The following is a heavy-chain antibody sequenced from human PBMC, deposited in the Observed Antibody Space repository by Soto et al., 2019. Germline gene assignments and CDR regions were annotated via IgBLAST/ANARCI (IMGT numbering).Heavy chain of an antibody. J-gene: IGHJ4*02. D-gene: IGHD6-19*01. CDR1: GGSISSYY. Sequence: SATLSLTCTVSGGSISSYYWSWSRQPPGKGLEWIGYIYYSGSTNYNPSLKSRVTISVDTSKNQFSLKLSSVTAADTAVYYCARLDEPGIAVTTEELWGQVTLVTVSS. CDR3: ARLDEPGIAVTTEEL. CDR2: IYYSGST. V-gene: IGHV4-59*08.